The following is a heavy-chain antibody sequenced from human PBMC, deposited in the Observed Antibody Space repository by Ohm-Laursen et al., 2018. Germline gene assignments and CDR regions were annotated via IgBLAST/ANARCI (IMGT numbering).Heavy chain of an antibody. V-gene: IGHV4-4*07. D-gene: IGHD3-9*01. CDR1: GGSITNRY. CDR3: AVSEVRYSFTYLADF. J-gene: IGHJ4*02. Sequence: TLSLTCTVSGGSITNRYWNWIRQPAGKGLEWIGRMYATGSSNYHPSLNSRVTMSVDTSRNQFSLKLTSVTAADTAVYYCAVSEVRYSFTYLADFWGQGTLVTVPS. CDR2: MYATGSS.